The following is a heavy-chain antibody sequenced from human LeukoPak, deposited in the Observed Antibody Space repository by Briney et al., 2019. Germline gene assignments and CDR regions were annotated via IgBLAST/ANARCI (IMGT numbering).Heavy chain of an antibody. D-gene: IGHD1-26*01. Sequence: GGSLRLSCAASGFTFTNYAMSRVRQAPGMGLEWVSAISGSGGSTYYADSVKGRFTISRDNSKNTLYLQMNSLRAEDTALYYCAKVVSDSGSYWRAYFDYWGQGTLVTVSS. J-gene: IGHJ4*02. CDR3: AKVVSDSGSYWRAYFDY. CDR2: ISGSGGST. V-gene: IGHV3-23*01. CDR1: GFTFTNYA.